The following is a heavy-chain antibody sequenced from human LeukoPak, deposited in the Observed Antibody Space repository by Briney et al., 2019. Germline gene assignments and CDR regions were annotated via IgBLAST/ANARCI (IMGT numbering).Heavy chain of an antibody. Sequence: PSETLSLPCTVSGGSISSYYWNWIRQPPGKGLEWIGYIYYTGYTNYNPSLKSRVTISVGTSKKQFSLKLNSVTAADTAVYYCAGSWNAERSFDPWGQGTLVTVSS. V-gene: IGHV4-59*01. CDR1: GGSISSYY. CDR2: IYYTGYT. J-gene: IGHJ5*02. D-gene: IGHD1-1*01. CDR3: AGSWNAERSFDP.